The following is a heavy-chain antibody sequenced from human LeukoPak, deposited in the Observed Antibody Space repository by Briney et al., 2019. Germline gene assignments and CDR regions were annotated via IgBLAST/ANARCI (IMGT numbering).Heavy chain of an antibody. Sequence: GSSLRLSCSASGFSVSDNYMSWVRQTPGKGLEWVPVIGIGGLTHYADSAKGRFTISRDTSKNTLSLQMNSLRADDSAVYYCAREPRHITLDVWGQGTTVIVSS. CDR3: AREPRHITLDV. CDR2: IGIGGLT. V-gene: IGHV3-53*01. CDR1: GFSVSDNY. D-gene: IGHD1-14*01. J-gene: IGHJ6*02.